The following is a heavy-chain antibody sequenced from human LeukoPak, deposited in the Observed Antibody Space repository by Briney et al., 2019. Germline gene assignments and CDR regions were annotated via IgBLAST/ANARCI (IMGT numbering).Heavy chain of an antibody. CDR3: AKVGPVSSYGFGFFNY. V-gene: IGHV3-9*01. CDR2: ISYNSGSI. CDR1: GFTFDDYA. Sequence: SLRLSCAASGFTFDDYAMHWVRQAPGKGLEWVSAISYNSGSINYAESVKGRFTISRDNAKNSLYLQMNSLTVEDTALYYCAKVGPVSSYGFGFFNYWGRGTLVTVSS. J-gene: IGHJ4*02. D-gene: IGHD5-18*01.